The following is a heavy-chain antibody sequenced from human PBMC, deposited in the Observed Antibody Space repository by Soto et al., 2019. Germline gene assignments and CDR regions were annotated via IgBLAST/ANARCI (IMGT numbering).Heavy chain of an antibody. J-gene: IGHJ6*02. CDR3: ARYKDYGDHLWGRYYYYGMDV. Sequence: SETLSLTCAVYGGSFSGYYWSWIRQPPGKGLEWIGEINHSGSTNYNPSLKSRVTISVDTSKNQFSLKLSSVTAADTAVYYCARYKDYGDHLWGRYYYYGMDVWGQGTTVTVSS. D-gene: IGHD4-17*01. CDR1: GGSFSGYY. CDR2: INHSGST. V-gene: IGHV4-34*01.